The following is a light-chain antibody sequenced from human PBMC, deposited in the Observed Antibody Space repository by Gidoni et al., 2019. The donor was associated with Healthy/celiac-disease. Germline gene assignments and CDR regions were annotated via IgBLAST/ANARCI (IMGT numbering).Light chain of an antibody. Sequence: QSALTQPASVSGSPGQSITISCTGTSSDVVGYNYVSWYQQHPGKAPKLMIYDVSNRPSGVSNRFSGSKSGNTDSLTISGLQAEDEADYYCSSYTSSSTGVFGGGTKLTVL. V-gene: IGLV2-14*03. CDR2: DVS. CDR3: SSYTSSSTGV. J-gene: IGLJ3*02. CDR1: SSDVVGYNY.